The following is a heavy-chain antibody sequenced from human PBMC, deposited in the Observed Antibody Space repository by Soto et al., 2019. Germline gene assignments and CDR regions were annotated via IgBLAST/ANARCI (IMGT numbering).Heavy chain of an antibody. Sequence: QTVGSLRLSCSASGFTFSSYAMHWVRQAPGKGLEYVSAISSNGGSTYYADSVKGRFTISRDNSKNTLYLQMSSLRAEDTAVYYCVKQRELERRYFDYWGQGTLVTVSS. V-gene: IGHV3-64D*06. CDR3: VKQRELERRYFDY. CDR2: ISSNGGST. CDR1: GFTFSSYA. J-gene: IGHJ4*02. D-gene: IGHD1-1*01.